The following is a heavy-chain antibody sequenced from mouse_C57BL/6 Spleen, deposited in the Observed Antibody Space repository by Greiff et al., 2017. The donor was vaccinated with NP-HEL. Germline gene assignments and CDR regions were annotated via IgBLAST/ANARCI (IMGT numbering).Heavy chain of an antibody. CDR3: ARGYGSSPWFAY. D-gene: IGHD1-1*01. Sequence: EVQLQQSGPELVKPGASVKMSCKASGYTFTDYYMHWVKQSHGKSLEWIGYINPNNGGTSYNQKFKGKATLTVNKSSSTAYMELRSLTSEDSAVYYCARGYGSSPWFAYWGQGTLVTVSA. CDR1: GYTFTDYY. V-gene: IGHV1-22*01. J-gene: IGHJ3*01. CDR2: INPNNGGT.